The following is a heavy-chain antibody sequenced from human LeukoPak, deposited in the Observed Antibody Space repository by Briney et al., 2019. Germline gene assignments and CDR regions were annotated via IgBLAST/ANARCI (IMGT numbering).Heavy chain of an antibody. Sequence: GGSLRLSCAASGFAFSDYSMSWVRQASGKGLEWIAAITSDSHYIYYADSMRGRFTISRDNAENSVYLQMNGLRADDTAVYYCASGGATVWGYWGQGDLVIVSS. CDR3: ASGGATVWGY. D-gene: IGHD3-16*01. J-gene: IGHJ4*02. V-gene: IGHV3-21*01. CDR2: ITSDSHYI. CDR1: GFAFSDYS.